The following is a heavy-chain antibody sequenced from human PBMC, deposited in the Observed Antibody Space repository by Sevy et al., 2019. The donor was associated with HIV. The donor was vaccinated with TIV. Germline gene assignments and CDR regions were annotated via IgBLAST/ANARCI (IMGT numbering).Heavy chain of an antibody. CDR3: ARARAATGTRFDP. D-gene: IGHD6-13*01. J-gene: IGHJ5*02. V-gene: IGHV3-30*01. CDR1: GFTFSSYA. Sequence: GGSLRLSCAASGFTFSSYAMHWVRQAPGKGLEWVALIFDDGSKKHADSVKGRFTISRDNSKNTLYLQMNSLRSDDTAVYYCARARAATGTRFDPWGQGTLVTVSS. CDR2: IFDDGSKK.